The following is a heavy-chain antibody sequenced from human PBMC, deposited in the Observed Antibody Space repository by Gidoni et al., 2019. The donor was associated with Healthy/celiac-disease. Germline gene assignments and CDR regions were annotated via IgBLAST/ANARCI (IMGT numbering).Heavy chain of an antibody. D-gene: IGHD3-9*01. CDR2: ISYDGSNK. Sequence: QVQLVGSGGGLVQPGRSLRLSCSASGFTFSSYAMHWVRQAPGKGLEWVAVISYDGSNKYYADSVKGRFTISRDNSKNTLYLQMNSLRAEDTAVYYCARGRYFDWLGYWGQGTLVTVSS. J-gene: IGHJ4*02. CDR3: ARGRYFDWLGY. V-gene: IGHV3-30*04. CDR1: GFTFSSYA.